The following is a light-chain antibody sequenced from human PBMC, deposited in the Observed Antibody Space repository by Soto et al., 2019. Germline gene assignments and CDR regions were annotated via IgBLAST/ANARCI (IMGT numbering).Light chain of an antibody. V-gene: IGLV2-14*01. CDR2: EVS. J-gene: IGLJ2*01. CDR1: SSDIGDFNY. CDR3: SLYTTSITLV. Sequence: QSGLTQPASVSGSPGQSITISCTGTSSDIGDFNYVSWYQQHPGKAPKLLISEVSYRPSGVSTRFSGSKSGNTTSLTISGLQAEDEADYYCSLYTTSITLVFGGGTKLTVL.